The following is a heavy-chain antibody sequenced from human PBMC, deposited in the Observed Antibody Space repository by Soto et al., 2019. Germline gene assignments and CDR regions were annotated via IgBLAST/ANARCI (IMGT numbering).Heavy chain of an antibody. V-gene: IGHV1-58*02. J-gene: IGHJ3*02. D-gene: IGHD5-12*01. CDR1: GFTFTSSA. CDR2: IVVGSGNT. CDR3: AAGGEWLRSDAFDI. Sequence: SVKVSCKASGFTFTSSAMQWVRQARGQRLEWIGWIVVGSGNTNYAQKFQERVTITRDMSTSTAYIELSSLRSEDTAVYYCAAGGEWLRSDAFDIWGQGTMVTVSS.